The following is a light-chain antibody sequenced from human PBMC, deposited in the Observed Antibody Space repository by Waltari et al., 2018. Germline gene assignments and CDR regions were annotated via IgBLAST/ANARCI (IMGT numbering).Light chain of an antibody. Sequence: SPGERATLSGRASKSISKYLAWYQQKPGQAPRLLIYHASSRAAGIPDRFSGSGSGTDFSLTISRLEPEDFAVYYCQHYESLPVTFGQGTKVEIK. CDR3: QHYESLPVT. J-gene: IGKJ1*01. CDR2: HAS. V-gene: IGKV3-20*01. CDR1: KSISKY.